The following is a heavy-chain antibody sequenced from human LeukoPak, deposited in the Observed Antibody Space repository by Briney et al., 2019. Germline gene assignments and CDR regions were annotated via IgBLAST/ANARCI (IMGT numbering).Heavy chain of an antibody. CDR2: IYYSGST. V-gene: IGHV4-59*01. CDR1: GGSISSYY. J-gene: IGHJ6*02. Sequence: SETLSLTCTVSGGSISSYYWSWIRQPPGNGLEWIGYIYYSGSTNYNPSLKSRVTISVDTSKNQFSLKLSSVTAADTAVYYCARASVPRGMDVWGQGTTVTVSS. CDR3: ARASVPRGMDV.